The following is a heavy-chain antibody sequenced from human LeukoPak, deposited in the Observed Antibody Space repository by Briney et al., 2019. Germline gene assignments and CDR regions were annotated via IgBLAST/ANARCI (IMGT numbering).Heavy chain of an antibody. Sequence: GGSLRLSCAASGFTFSSYAMSWVRKAPGKGLEWVSAISGSGGSTYYADSVKGRFTISRDNAKNSLSLQMNSLRAEDTAVYYCARVGTAMVTIVAPYYMDVWGKGTTVTVSS. CDR3: ARVGTAMVTIVAPYYMDV. CDR1: GFTFSSYA. J-gene: IGHJ6*03. CDR2: ISGSGGST. V-gene: IGHV3-23*01. D-gene: IGHD5-18*01.